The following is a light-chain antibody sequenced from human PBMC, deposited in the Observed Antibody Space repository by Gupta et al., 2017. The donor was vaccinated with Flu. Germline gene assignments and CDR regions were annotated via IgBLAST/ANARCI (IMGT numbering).Light chain of an antibody. CDR3: QQGNSWPVA. CDR1: QGIRSY. J-gene: IGKJ4*01. CDR2: AAS. V-gene: IGKV1-9*01. Sequence: PAFLSVSVGDRVTITCRASQGIRSYLAWYQQKPGKAPKLLMYAASNGESGVPSRFSGSGSGTEFTLTISSLQTEDFATYYCQQGNSWPVAFGGGTKVEI.